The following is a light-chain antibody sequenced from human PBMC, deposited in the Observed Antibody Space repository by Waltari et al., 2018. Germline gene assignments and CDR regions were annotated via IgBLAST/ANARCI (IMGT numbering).Light chain of an antibody. CDR2: AAS. Sequence: DIQMTQSPSSLSASAGDRVTITCRASQGISTYLNWYQQKPGKAPKRLIYAASSLESGVPSRFSGSGSGTDFTLTISSLQPEDVATYYCLQYNSIPFTFGGGTKVEIK. J-gene: IGKJ4*01. V-gene: IGKV1-17*01. CDR1: QGISTY. CDR3: LQYNSIPFT.